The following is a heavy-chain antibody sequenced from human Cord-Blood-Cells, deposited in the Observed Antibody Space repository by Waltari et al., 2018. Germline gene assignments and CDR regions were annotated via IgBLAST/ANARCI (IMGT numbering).Heavy chain of an antibody. CDR3: AGGYPYSSSSFDY. CDR1: GYSISGGYH. D-gene: IGHD6-6*01. V-gene: IGHV4-38-2*02. Sequence: QVQLQESGPGLVKPSENLSLTCTVSGYSISGGYHWGWIRQPPGKGLQWIGNIYHSGCNYDTPTLKSKVTMSADTSKNLFSLKLSAVTAADTAVYYCAGGYPYSSSSFDYWGQGTLVTVSS. CDR2: IYHSGCN. J-gene: IGHJ4*02.